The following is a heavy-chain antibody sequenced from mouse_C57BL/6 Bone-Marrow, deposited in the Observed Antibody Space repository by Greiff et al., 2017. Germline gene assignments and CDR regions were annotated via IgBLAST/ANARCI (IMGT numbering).Heavy chain of an antibody. CDR3: ARSGGSSYPYYAMDY. Sequence: QVQLQQSGAELVKPGASVKISCKASGYAFSSYWMNWVKQRPGKGLEWIGQIYPGDGDTNYNGKFKGKATLTADKSSSPAYMQRSSLTSEDSSVYFCARSGGSSYPYYAMDYWGQGTSVTVSS. J-gene: IGHJ4*01. CDR2: IYPGDGDT. V-gene: IGHV1-80*01. CDR1: GYAFSSYW. D-gene: IGHD1-1*01.